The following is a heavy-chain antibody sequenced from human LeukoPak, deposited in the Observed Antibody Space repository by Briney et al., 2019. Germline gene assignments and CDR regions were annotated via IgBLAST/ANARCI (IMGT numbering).Heavy chain of an antibody. CDR2: IGKDGRGN. D-gene: IGHD2-2*01. Sequence: GGSLRLSCVASVFSLSRYWMRWVRQAPGKGVEWVANIGKDGRGNHYGHCVEGLFTLSRDSAKNTVYLNEQSVRADDTAVYYYGRDLEYYATDQWGQGTLVTVSS. CDR3: GRDLEYYATDQ. CDR1: VFSLSRYW. V-gene: IGHV3-7*01. J-gene: IGHJ5*02.